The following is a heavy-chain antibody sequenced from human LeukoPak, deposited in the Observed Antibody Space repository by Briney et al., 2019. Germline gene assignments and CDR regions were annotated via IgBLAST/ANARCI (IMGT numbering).Heavy chain of an antibody. CDR3: AGKDYYFDY. Sequence: PGGSLRLSCAASGFTFSNYWMHWVRQAPGKGLVWVSRINSDGINTSYADSVKGRFTISRDNSKNTLYLQMNSLRAEDTAVYYCAGKDYYFDYWGQGTLVTVSS. V-gene: IGHV3-74*01. CDR2: INSDGINT. CDR1: GFTFSNYW. J-gene: IGHJ4*02. D-gene: IGHD3-10*01.